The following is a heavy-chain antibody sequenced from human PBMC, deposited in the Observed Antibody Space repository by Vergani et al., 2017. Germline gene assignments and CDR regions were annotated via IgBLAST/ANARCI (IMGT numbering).Heavy chain of an antibody. CDR2: IKSTFDRGAT. D-gene: IGHD2-21*01. J-gene: IGHJ6*02. CDR1: GFSFRNAW. V-gene: IGHV3-15*07. CDR3: TTDPRYCGDGSCYWLRDHHYYGMDV. Sequence: EVQLVESGGGIVKPGGSLRLSCVASGFSFRNAWMNWVRRTPGKGLEWVGRIKSTFDRGATDYAAAVKGRFTISRDDSKNTLFLQMNGMKNEDIGVYYCTTDPRYCGDGSCYWLRDHHYYGMDVWGEGTTVTVS.